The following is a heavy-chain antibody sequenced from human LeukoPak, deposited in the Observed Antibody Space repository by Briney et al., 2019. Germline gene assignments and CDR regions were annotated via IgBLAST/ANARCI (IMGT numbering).Heavy chain of an antibody. CDR3: ARDRDYSTSPFDY. CDR2: INSDGSWT. D-gene: IGHD6-6*01. V-gene: IGHV3-74*01. J-gene: IGHJ4*02. CDR1: GNYW. Sequence: GGSLRLSCAASGNYWMHWVRQAPGKGLVWVSHINSDGSWTSYADSVKGRFTISRDNAKNSLYLQMNSLRAEDTAVYYCARDRDYSTSPFDYWGQGTLVTVSS.